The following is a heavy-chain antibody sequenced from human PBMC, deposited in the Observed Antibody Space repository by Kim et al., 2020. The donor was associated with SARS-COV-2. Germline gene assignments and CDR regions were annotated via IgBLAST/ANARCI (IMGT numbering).Heavy chain of an antibody. Sequence: GESLKISCEGSGYSLSNHWIGWVRQMPGKGLEWMGSIYPGNSDVKYRPSFQGQVTISADKSTNTAYLQWNSLKASDTAMYYCARRKDLGYCSSISCMSAFKICGQGTMVTVSA. CDR1: GYSLSNHW. J-gene: IGHJ3*02. CDR2: IYPGNSDV. V-gene: IGHV5-51*01. D-gene: IGHD2-2*01. CDR3: ARRKDLGYCSSISCMSAFKI.